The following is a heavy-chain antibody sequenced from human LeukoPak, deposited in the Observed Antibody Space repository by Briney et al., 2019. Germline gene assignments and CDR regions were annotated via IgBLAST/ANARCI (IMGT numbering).Heavy chain of an antibody. J-gene: IGHJ4*02. Sequence: QPGGSLRLSCAASGFTFSSYAMHWVRQAPGKGLEWVAVISYDGSYKYYADSVKGRFTISRDNSKNTLYLQMNSLRAEDTAVYYCARDPYRGDRYGPYFDYWGQGTLVTVSS. D-gene: IGHD3-10*01. CDR2: ISYDGSYK. V-gene: IGHV3-30-3*01. CDR1: GFTFSSYA. CDR3: ARDPYRGDRYGPYFDY.